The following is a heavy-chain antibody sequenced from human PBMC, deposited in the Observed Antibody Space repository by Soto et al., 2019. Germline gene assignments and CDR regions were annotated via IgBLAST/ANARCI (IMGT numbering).Heavy chain of an antibody. V-gene: IGHV4-39*01. Sequence: SETLSLTCSFSGGSISRSNQYWGWIRQPPGKGLEWIGTFYYGGNSFYNPSLRSRVTISENTSKNQFSLQLNFVTAADTAVYYCARLPQALYQQNWFDPWGQGTLVTVSS. J-gene: IGHJ5*02. CDR2: FYYGGNS. CDR3: ARLPQALYQQNWFDP. D-gene: IGHD2-2*01. CDR1: GGSISRSNQY.